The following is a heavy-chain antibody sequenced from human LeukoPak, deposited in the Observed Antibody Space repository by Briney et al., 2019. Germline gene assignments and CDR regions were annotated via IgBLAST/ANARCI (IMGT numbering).Heavy chain of an antibody. V-gene: IGHV3-30*18. CDR1: GFTFSSYG. D-gene: IGHD3-10*01. CDR3: AKDFHLAFGDLSGAFDI. Sequence: GRSLRLSCAASGFTFSSYGMHWVRQAPGKGLEWVAVISYDGSNKYYADSVKGRFTISRDNSKNTLYLQMNSLRAEDTAVYYCAKDFHLAFGDLSGAFDIWGQGTMLTVSS. J-gene: IGHJ3*02. CDR2: ISYDGSNK.